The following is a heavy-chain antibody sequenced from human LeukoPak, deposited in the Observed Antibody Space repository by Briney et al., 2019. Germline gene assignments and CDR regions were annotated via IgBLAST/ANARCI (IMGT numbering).Heavy chain of an antibody. D-gene: IGHD3-10*02. V-gene: IGHV3-74*01. J-gene: IGHJ6*04. CDR2: INGDGSST. Sequence: PGGSLRLSCAASGFTFSSYWMHWVRQAPGKGLVWVSRINGDGSSTNYADSVKGRFTISSDNAKNSLYLQMNSLRAEDTAVYYCAELGITMIGGVWGKGTTVTISS. CDR3: AELGITMIGGV. CDR1: GFTFSSYW.